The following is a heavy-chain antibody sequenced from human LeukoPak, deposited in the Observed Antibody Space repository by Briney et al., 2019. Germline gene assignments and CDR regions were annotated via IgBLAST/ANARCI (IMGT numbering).Heavy chain of an antibody. D-gene: IGHD3-22*01. CDR3: VTYYYGSSAPKRNY. J-gene: IGHJ4*02. CDR2: ISHSGST. Sequence: RSETLSLTCAVYGGSFSDYFWSWIRQPPGKGLEWIGEISHSGSTTYNPSLRSRVTISGDTSKKQFSLKLSSVTAADTAVYYCVTYYYGSSAPKRNYWGQGILVTVSS. V-gene: IGHV4-34*01. CDR1: GGSFSDYF.